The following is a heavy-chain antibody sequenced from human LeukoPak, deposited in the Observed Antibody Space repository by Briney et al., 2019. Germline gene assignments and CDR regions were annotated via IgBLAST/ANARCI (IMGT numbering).Heavy chain of an antibody. D-gene: IGHD3-22*01. V-gene: IGHV3-13*01. CDR1: GFTFSSYD. J-gene: IGHJ4*02. CDR2: IGTAGDT. Sequence: GGSLRLSCAASGFTFSSYDMHWVRQATGEGLEWVSAIGTAGDTYYPGSVKGRFTISRENAKNSLYLQMNSLRAGDTAVYYCARANYYDSSGYNYYFDYWGQGTLVTVSS. CDR3: ARANYYDSSGYNYYFDY.